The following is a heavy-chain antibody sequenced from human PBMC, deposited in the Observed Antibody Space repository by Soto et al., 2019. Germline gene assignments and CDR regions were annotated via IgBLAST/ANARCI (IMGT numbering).Heavy chain of an antibody. D-gene: IGHD3-22*01. CDR2: IYHSGST. J-gene: IGHJ3*02. CDR1: GYSISSGYY. Sequence: PSETLSLTCAVPGYSISSGYYWGWIRQPPGKGLEWIGSIYHSGSTYYNPSLKSRVTISVDTSKNQFSLKLSSVTAADTAVYYCARNYDSSAPGAFDIWGQGTMVTVSS. V-gene: IGHV4-38-2*01. CDR3: ARNYDSSAPGAFDI.